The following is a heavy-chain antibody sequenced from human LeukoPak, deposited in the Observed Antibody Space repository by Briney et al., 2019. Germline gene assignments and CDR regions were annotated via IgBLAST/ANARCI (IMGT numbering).Heavy chain of an antibody. V-gene: IGHV3-48*03. D-gene: IGHD3-9*01. J-gene: IGHJ4*02. Sequence: GGSLRLSCAASGFTFSSYEMNWVRQAPGKGLEWVSYISSSGSTIYYADSVEGRFTISRDNAKNSLYLQMNSLRAEDTAVYYCARVEILTGYSPDYWGQGTLVTVSS. CDR2: ISSSGSTI. CDR1: GFTFSSYE. CDR3: ARVEILTGYSPDY.